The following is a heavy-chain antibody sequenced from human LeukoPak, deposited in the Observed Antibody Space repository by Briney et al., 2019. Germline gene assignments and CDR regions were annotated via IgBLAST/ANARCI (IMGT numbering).Heavy chain of an antibody. Sequence: ASVKVSCKASGGTFSSYAISWARQAPGQGLEWMGGIIPIFGTANYAQKFQGRVTITADESTSTAYMELSSLRSEDTAVYYCASLDYYGSGVERVFDYWGQGTLVTVSS. CDR1: GGTFSSYA. CDR2: IIPIFGTA. V-gene: IGHV1-69*01. CDR3: ASLDYYGSGVERVFDY. D-gene: IGHD3-10*01. J-gene: IGHJ4*02.